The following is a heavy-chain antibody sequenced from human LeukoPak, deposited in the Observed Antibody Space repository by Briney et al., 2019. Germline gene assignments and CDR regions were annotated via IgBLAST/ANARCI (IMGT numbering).Heavy chain of an antibody. CDR3: ARGVGATTPHYYYYYMDV. J-gene: IGHJ6*03. D-gene: IGHD1-26*01. CDR2: IKQDGSEK. Sequence: GGSLRLSCAASGFTFSSYWMSWVRQAPGKGLEWVANIKQDGSEKYYVDSVKGRFTISRDNAKNSLYLQMSSLRAEDTAVYYCARGVGATTPHYYYYYMDVWGKGTTVTVSS. V-gene: IGHV3-7*01. CDR1: GFTFSSYW.